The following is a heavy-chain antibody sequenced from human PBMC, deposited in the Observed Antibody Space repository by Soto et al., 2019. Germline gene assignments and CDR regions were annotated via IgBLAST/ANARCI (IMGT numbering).Heavy chain of an antibody. CDR1: GYTLNTYG. Sequence: QVQLVQSGAEVKKPGASVKVSCKASGYTLNTYGITWVRQAPGQGLEWMGWISANNYHTNQPQKLQGRVTMTTDTSTSTAYMELRSLTSDDTAVYYCARGTYFDYWGQGTLVTVSS. J-gene: IGHJ4*02. CDR3: ARGTYFDY. V-gene: IGHV1-18*01. CDR2: ISANNYHT.